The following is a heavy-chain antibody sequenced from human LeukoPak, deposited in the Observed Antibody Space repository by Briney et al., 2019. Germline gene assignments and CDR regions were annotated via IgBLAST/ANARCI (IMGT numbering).Heavy chain of an antibody. J-gene: IGHJ4*02. V-gene: IGHV4-59*01. D-gene: IGHD5-12*01. CDR2: IYYSGTT. CDR1: GASISSYY. CDR3: ARGNGYVRV. Sequence: SETLSLTCTVSGASISSYYWSWIRQPPGKGLEWIGYIYYSGTTNYNPSLKSRVTISVDTSKNQFSLKLSSVTAADTAVYYCARGNGYVRVWGQGSLVTVSS.